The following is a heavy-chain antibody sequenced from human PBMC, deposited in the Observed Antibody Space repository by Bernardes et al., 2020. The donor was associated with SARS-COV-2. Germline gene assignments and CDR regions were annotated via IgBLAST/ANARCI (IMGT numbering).Heavy chain of an antibody. Sequence: ASVKVSCKVSGYSLTELPIHWVRQAPGKGLEWMGGLDSEDGQTIYAQKFQGRVTMIEDTPTDTAYMKLNSLRSEDTAVYFCAGRITLFGVITGFFDRWGQGTLVTVSS. CDR1: GYSLTELP. CDR2: LDSEDGQT. J-gene: IGHJ4*02. CDR3: AGRITLFGVITGFFDR. D-gene: IGHD3-3*01. V-gene: IGHV1-24*01.